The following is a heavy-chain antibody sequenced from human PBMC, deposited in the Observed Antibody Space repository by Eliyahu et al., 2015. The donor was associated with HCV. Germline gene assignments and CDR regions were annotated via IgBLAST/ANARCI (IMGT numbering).Heavy chain of an antibody. CDR2: IYYSGTT. CDR3: ARDHSGYDYLDL. D-gene: IGHD5-12*01. CDR1: GDAIISGGHY. Sequence: QVQLQESGPGLVNPSQTLSLTXTVSGDAIISGGHYCTWIRQHPGRGLEWVGYIYYSGTTYYNPSLKSRVSISVDTSKNQFSLTLTSVTAADTAVYYCARDHSGYDYLDLWGQGTLVTVAS. V-gene: IGHV4-31*03. J-gene: IGHJ4*02.